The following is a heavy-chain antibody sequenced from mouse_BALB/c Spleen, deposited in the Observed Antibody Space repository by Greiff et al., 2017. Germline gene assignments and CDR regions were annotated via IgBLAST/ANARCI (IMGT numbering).Heavy chain of an antibody. Sequence: EVQLVESGPELEKPGASVKISCKASGYSFTGYNMNWVKQSNGKSLEWIGNIDPYYGGTSYNQKFKGKATLTVDKSSSTAYMQLKSLTSEDSAVYYCARGGFRDYDDYFDYWGQGTTLTVSS. CDR2: IDPYYGGT. D-gene: IGHD2-4*01. J-gene: IGHJ2*01. CDR1: GYSFTGYN. CDR3: ARGGFRDYDDYFDY. V-gene: IGHV1-39*01.